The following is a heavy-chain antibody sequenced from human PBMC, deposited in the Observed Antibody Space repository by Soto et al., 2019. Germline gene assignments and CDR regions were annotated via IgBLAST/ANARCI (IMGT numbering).Heavy chain of an antibody. Sequence: QEQLAESGGGLVKPGGSLRLSCAASGFSFNVYYMTWIRQAPGSGLEWVASISILGDSTYYADSVKGRFTISRDNARNALHLQMDTLRAEDTAGYYCARDRAGTRTFPHNTFNMWGQGTTVTVAS. J-gene: IGHJ3*02. V-gene: IGHV3-11*01. D-gene: IGHD6-19*01. CDR1: GFSFNVYY. CDR2: ISILGDST. CDR3: ARDRAGTRTFPHNTFNM.